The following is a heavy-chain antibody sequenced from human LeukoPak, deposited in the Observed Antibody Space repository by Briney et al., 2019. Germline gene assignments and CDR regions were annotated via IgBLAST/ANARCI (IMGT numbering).Heavy chain of an antibody. CDR1: GYTFTSYG. V-gene: IGHV1-18*01. J-gene: IGHJ5*02. CDR2: ISAYNGDK. CDR3: ARDAMTTVTSLVNWVDP. D-gene: IGHD4-17*01. Sequence: ASVKVSCKASGYTFTSYGITWVRQAPGQGLEWLGWISAYNGDKNYAQKLQGRVTVTTDTSTSTAYLELRNLTSDDTAVYYCARDAMTTVTSLVNWVDPWGQGTLVTVSS.